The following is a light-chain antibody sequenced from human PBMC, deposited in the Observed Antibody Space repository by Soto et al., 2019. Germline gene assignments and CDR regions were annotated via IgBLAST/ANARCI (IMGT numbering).Light chain of an antibody. CDR1: QGISTY. V-gene: IGKV1-5*01. J-gene: IGKJ1*01. Sequence: DIQMTQSPSTLSASVGDIFTITCRASQGISTYLNWYQKKPGTAPKVLIYHASNLQSGVPSRFSGSGSGTEFTLTISSMQPDDFATYYCQQYNSYSFGHGTKVDI. CDR2: HAS. CDR3: QQYNSYS.